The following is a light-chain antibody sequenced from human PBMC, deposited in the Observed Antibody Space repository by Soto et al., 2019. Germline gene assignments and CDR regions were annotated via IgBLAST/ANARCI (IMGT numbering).Light chain of an antibody. V-gene: IGKV3-11*01. Sequence: EIVLTQSPATLSLSPGEGATVSCRASQSVSSHLAWYQQKRGQAPRLLIYDASSRASGIPARFSGRGSGTDFTLTICYLEPEEFAIYYCQQGGNWPLTFGQGTRLEIK. CDR1: QSVSSH. CDR3: QQGGNWPLT. J-gene: IGKJ5*01. CDR2: DAS.